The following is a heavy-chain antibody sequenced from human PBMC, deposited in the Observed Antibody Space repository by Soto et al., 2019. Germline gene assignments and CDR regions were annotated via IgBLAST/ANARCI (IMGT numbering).Heavy chain of an antibody. Sequence: GGSLRLSCAASGFTFSSYSMNWVRQAPGKGLEWVSYISSSSSTIYYAESVKGRFTISRDNAKNSLYLQKNSLKASDTAIYYGAKQGATNERWFDPWGQGTLVTAPQ. CDR1: GFTFSSYS. CDR3: AKQGATNERWFDP. J-gene: IGHJ5*02. D-gene: IGHD1-1*01. CDR2: ISSSSSTI. V-gene: IGHV3-48*01.